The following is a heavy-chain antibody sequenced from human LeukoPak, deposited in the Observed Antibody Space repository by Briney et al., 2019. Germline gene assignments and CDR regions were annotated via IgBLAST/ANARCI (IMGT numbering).Heavy chain of an antibody. CDR3: ARAPGIMSGNWRFDY. CDR1: GGSISPYY. J-gene: IGHJ4*02. V-gene: IGHV4-59*12. CDR2: IYYSGST. Sequence: SETLSLTCTVSGGSISPYYWTWIRQPPGKGLEWIGYIYYSGSTNYNPSLTSRVTMSVDTSKNQFSLKLSSVTDADTAVYYCARAPGIMSGNWRFDYWGQGTLVTVSS. D-gene: IGHD3-16*01.